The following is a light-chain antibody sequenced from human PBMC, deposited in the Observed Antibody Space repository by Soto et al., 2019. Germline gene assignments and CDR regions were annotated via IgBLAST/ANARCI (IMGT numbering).Light chain of an antibody. V-gene: IGKV1-5*01. J-gene: IGKJ2*01. CDR2: DAS. CDR1: QSISSW. Sequence: DIQMTQSPSTLSASVGDRVTITCRASQSISSWLAWYQQKPGKAPKVLIYDASSLESGVPSRFSGSGSGPEFTLTISSLQPDDFATYYCQQYNSYSYTFGQGTKVDTK. CDR3: QQYNSYSYT.